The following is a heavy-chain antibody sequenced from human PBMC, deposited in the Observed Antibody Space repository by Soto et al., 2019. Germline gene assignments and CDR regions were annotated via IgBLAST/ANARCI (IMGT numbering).Heavy chain of an antibody. CDR2: ISYDGRYK. CDR3: AKDHCSGCSCYYGMDV. Sequence: QVQLVESGGGVVQPGRSLRLSCAASGFTFNNYGMHWVRQAPGKGLEWVAVISYDGRYKYYADCVMGRFTISRDNCKNTLYVQMNSLRAEDMAVYWCAKDHCSGCSCYYGMDVWGQGTTVTASS. CDR1: GFTFNNYG. V-gene: IGHV3-30*18. D-gene: IGHD2-15*01. J-gene: IGHJ6*02.